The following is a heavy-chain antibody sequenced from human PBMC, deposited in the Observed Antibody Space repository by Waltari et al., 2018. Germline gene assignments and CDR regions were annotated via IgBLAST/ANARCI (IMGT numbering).Heavy chain of an antibody. V-gene: IGHV3-30*07. Sequence: QVQLVESGGGVVQPGRSLRLSCAASGFTFSSYAMHWVRQAPGKGLEWVAVISYDGSNKYYADSVKGRFTISRDNSKNTLYLQMNSLRAEDTAVYYCARVGGVERDYYYYYGMDVWGQGTTVTVSS. D-gene: IGHD3-3*01. CDR3: ARVGGVERDYYYYYGMDV. CDR2: ISYDGSNK. CDR1: GFTFSSYA. J-gene: IGHJ6*02.